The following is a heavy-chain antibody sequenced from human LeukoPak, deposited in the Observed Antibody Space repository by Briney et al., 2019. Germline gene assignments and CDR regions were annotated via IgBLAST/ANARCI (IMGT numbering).Heavy chain of an antibody. Sequence: GSLRLSCAASGFTVSSNYMSWVRQAPGKGLEWIGEINHSGSTNYNPSLKSRVTISVDTSKNQFSLKLSSVTAADTAVYYCARASGYSYGYSFDYWGQGTLVTVSS. CDR2: INHSGST. CDR3: ARASGYSYGYSFDY. J-gene: IGHJ4*02. CDR1: GFTVSSNY. D-gene: IGHD5-18*01. V-gene: IGHV4-34*01.